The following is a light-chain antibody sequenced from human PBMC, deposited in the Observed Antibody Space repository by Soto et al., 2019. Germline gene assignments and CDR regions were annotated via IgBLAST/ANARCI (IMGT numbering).Light chain of an antibody. CDR2: AAS. CDR1: QDIRSH. V-gene: IGKV1-9*01. J-gene: IGKJ2*01. CDR3: QQVNGYPHT. Sequence: DVQLTQSPSFLSASVGDRVTITCRASQDIRSHLAWYQQIPGKGPKLLIYAASTLQSGVPSRFSDSGSGTEFTLAISSLQPEDFATYHCQQVNGYPHTFGQGTKLEIK.